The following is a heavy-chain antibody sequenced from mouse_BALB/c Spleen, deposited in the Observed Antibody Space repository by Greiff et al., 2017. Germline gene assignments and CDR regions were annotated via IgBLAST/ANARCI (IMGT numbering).Heavy chain of an antibody. V-gene: IGHV5-4*02. CDR1: GFTFSDYY. Sequence: EVKLMESGGGLVKPGGSLKLSCAASGFTFSDYYMYWVRQTPEKRLEWVATISDGGSYTYYPDSVKGRFTISRDNAKNNLYLQMSSLKSEDTAMYYCARGTGTFAMDYWGQGTSVTVSS. D-gene: IGHD4-1*01. J-gene: IGHJ4*01. CDR2: ISDGGSYT. CDR3: ARGTGTFAMDY.